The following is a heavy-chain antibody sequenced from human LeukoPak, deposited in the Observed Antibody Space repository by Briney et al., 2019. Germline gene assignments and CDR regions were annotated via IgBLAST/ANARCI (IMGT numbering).Heavy chain of an antibody. Sequence: SVKVSCKASGGTFGSYAISWVRQAPGQGLEWMGRIIPILGIANYAQKFQGRVTFTADKSTSTAYMELSSLRSEDTAVYYCARGAGGYYYNDYWGQGTLVTVSS. CDR2: IIPILGIA. CDR3: ARGAGGYYYNDY. CDR1: GGTFGSYA. V-gene: IGHV1-69*04. J-gene: IGHJ4*02. D-gene: IGHD3-22*01.